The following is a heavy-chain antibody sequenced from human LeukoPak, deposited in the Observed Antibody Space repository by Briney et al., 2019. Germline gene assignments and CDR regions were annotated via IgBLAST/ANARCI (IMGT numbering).Heavy chain of an antibody. CDR3: AKDWGRYSASGSSYFDH. CDR1: GFTLSNFG. J-gene: IGHJ4*02. V-gene: IGHV3-30*18. CDR2: ISHDGTNK. Sequence: GGSLRLSCAASGFTLSNFGMHWVRQAPGKGLEWVAVISHDGTNKYYTDSARGRFTISRDNSKNTLYLQMDSLRAEDTAVYYCAKDWGRYSASGSSYFDHWGQGTLVTVSS. D-gene: IGHD3-10*01.